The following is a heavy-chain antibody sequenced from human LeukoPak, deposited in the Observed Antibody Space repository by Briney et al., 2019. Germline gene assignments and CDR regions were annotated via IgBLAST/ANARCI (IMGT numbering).Heavy chain of an antibody. J-gene: IGHJ6*03. V-gene: IGHV3-48*01. CDR2: ISSSSSTI. Sequence: GGSLRLSCVASGFTFSSYSMNWVRQAPGKGLEWVSYISSSSSTIYYADSVKGRFTISRDNAKNSLYLQINSLRAEDTAVYHCARHPPYGGSPYYYYMDVWGKGTTVTVSS. CDR3: ARHPPYGGSPYYYYMDV. D-gene: IGHD2-15*01. CDR1: GFTFSSYS.